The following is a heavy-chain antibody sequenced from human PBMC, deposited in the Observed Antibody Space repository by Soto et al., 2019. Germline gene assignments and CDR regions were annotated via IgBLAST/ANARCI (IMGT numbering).Heavy chain of an antibody. CDR1: GYTFTSYD. Sequence: ASVKVSCKASGYTFTSYDINWVRQATGQGLEYLGWMNPNSGNTAYVQKFQGRVTMTTDTSTSTAYMELRSLRSDDTAVYYCARDLDSSGWNDAFDIRGQGTMVTVSS. D-gene: IGHD6-19*01. J-gene: IGHJ3*02. CDR3: ARDLDSSGWNDAFDI. CDR2: MNPNSGNT. V-gene: IGHV1-8*01.